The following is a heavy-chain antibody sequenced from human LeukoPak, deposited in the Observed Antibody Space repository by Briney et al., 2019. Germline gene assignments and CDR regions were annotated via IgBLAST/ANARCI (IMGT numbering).Heavy chain of an antibody. CDR1: GFTVITSF. CDR3: ALDTAMVTYYFDY. CDR2: IYNDGTT. J-gene: IGHJ4*02. V-gene: IGHV3-53*01. Sequence: GGSLRLSCPASGFTVITSFMSWVRQAPGKGLEWVSVIYNDGTTYYADSVKGRFTISRDNPTNTLYLQMNALRAEDTAVYYCALDTAMVTYYFDYWGQGTLVTVSS. D-gene: IGHD5-18*01.